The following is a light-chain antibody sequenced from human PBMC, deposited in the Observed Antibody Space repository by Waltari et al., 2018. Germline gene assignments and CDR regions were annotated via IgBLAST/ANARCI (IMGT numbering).Light chain of an antibody. CDR2: TNN. CDR1: RSNIGTNP. V-gene: IGLV1-44*01. CDR3: AAWDDSLNGLV. Sequence: QSVLTQPPSASGTPGQRVTISCSGSRSNIGTNPVNWYQQFPGTAPKLLNYTNNERPSGFPDRFAGSRSGTSASLAISGLQSEDGADYYCAAWDDSLNGLVFGGGTKLTV. J-gene: IGLJ2*01.